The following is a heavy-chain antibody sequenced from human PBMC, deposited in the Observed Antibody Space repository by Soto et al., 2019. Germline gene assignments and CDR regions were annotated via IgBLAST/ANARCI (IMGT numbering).Heavy chain of an antibody. D-gene: IGHD2-2*01. CDR2: IYYSGST. CDR3: ARDSPAAYDAFDI. Sequence: PSETMSLTCTVSGGTISSDYWSWVRTPPGKGLEWIGYIYYSGSTNYNPSLKSRVTISVDTSKNQFSLKLSSVTAADTAVYYCARDSPAAYDAFDIWGQGTMVTVSS. CDR1: GGTISSDY. J-gene: IGHJ3*02. V-gene: IGHV4-59*01.